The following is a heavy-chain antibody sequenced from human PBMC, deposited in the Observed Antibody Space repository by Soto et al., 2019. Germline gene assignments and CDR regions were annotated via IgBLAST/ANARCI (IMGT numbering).Heavy chain of an antibody. Sequence: SETLSLTCTVSGGSVSSGSYYWSWIRQPPGKGLEWIGYIYYSGSTNYNPSLKSRVTISVDTSKNQFSLKLSSVTAADTAVYYCARASTVTTFGFDPWGQRTLVTVSS. V-gene: IGHV4-61*01. J-gene: IGHJ5*02. D-gene: IGHD4-17*01. CDR1: GGSVSSGSYY. CDR2: IYYSGST. CDR3: ARASTVTTFGFDP.